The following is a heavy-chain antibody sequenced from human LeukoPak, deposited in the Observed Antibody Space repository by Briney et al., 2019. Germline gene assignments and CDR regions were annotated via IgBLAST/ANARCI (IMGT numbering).Heavy chain of an antibody. CDR1: GYTFSSYG. D-gene: IGHD2-15*01. V-gene: IGHV3-33*01. CDR2: IWYDGSDK. Sequence: GRSLRLSCAASGYTFSSYGMHWVRQAPGKGLEWVAVIWYDGSDKYYADSVKGRFTISRDNSKNTLYLQMNSPRTEDTAVYYCARDVLVAASNWFDPWGQGTLVTVSS. CDR3: ARDVLVAASNWFDP. J-gene: IGHJ5*02.